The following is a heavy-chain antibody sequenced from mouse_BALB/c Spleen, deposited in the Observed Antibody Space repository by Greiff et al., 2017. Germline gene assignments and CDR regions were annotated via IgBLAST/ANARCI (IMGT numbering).Heavy chain of an antibody. V-gene: IGHV14-3*02. D-gene: IGHD2-4*01. J-gene: IGHJ4*01. CDR1: GFNIKDYY. Sequence: VQLQQSGAELVRSGASVKLSCTASGFNIKDYYMHWVKQRPEQGLEWIGRIDPANGNTKYDPKFQGKATITADTSSNTAYLQLSSLTSEDTAVYYCARYDYDGGAMDYWGQGTSVTVSS. CDR2: IDPANGNT. CDR3: ARYDYDGGAMDY.